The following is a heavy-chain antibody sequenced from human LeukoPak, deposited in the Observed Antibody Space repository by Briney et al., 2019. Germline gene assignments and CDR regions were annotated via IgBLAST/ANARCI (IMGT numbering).Heavy chain of an antibody. J-gene: IGHJ4*02. CDR1: GYTFTGYY. V-gene: IGHV1-2*02. D-gene: IGHD5-12*01. CDR2: INPNSGGT. CDR3: ARGEGYVNPTAFDY. Sequence: GASVKASCKASGYTFTGYYMHWVRQAPGQGLEWMGWINPNSGGTNYAQKLQGRVTMTTDTSTSTAYMELRSLRSDDTAVYYCARGEGYVNPTAFDYWGQGTLVTVSS.